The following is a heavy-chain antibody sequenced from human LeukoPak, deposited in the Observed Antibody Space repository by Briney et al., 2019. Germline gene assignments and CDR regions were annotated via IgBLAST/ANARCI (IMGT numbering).Heavy chain of an antibody. V-gene: IGHV4-4*07. Sequence: SETLSLTRTVSGGSISSYHWSWIRQPAGKGLEGIGRRYTSGSTNYNPSLKSRVTMSVDTSKNPFSLKLSSVTDAAAAVYSCAREPAVSGYYGIGVWGQGVTVT. CDR3: AREPAVSGYYGIGV. CDR1: GGSISSYH. D-gene: IGHD6-19*01. J-gene: IGHJ6*02. CDR2: RYTSGST.